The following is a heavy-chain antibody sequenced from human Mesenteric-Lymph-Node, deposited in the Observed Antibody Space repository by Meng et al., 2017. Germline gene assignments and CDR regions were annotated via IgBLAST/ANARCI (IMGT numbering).Heavy chain of an antibody. D-gene: IGHD4-17*01. CDR1: GFTFTSYS. CDR3: ARETLVTTKGIEH. CDR2: ISSDGSLR. V-gene: IGHV3-30*04. J-gene: IGHJ4*02. Sequence: GESLKISCAASGFTFTSYSMHWVRQAPGQGLDWLVVISSDGSLRYYADSVKGRFTISRDNSKNTLFLQMNSLRDEDTALYYCARETLVTTKGIEHWGQGTLVTVSS.